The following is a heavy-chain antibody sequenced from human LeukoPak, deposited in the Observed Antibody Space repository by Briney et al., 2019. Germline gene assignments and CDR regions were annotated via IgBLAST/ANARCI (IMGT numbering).Heavy chain of an antibody. CDR3: ARDFRSSRGDAFDI. J-gene: IGHJ3*02. D-gene: IGHD6-13*01. CDR1: GDSVSSDTAA. CDR2: TYYRSKWNN. V-gene: IGHV6-1*01. Sequence: SQTLSLTCAISGDSVSSDTAAWNWIRQSPSRGLEWLGRTYYRSKWNNDYAVSVKSRITINPDTSKNQFSLQLNSVTPEDTAVYYCARDFRSSRGDAFDIWGQGTMVTVSS.